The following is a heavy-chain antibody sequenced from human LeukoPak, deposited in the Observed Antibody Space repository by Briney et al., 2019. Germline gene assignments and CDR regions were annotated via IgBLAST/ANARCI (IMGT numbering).Heavy chain of an antibody. CDR3: ARDRPYSGSHGGDY. V-gene: IGHV1-69*01. CDR1: GGTFSSYA. Sequence: SVKVSCKASGGTFSSYAISWVRQAPRQGLAWMGGIISIFGTANYAQKFQGRVTITADESTSTAYMDLSTLRSEYTAVYYCARDRPYSGSHGGDYWGQGTLVTVSS. CDR2: IISIFGTA. D-gene: IGHD1-26*01. J-gene: IGHJ4*02.